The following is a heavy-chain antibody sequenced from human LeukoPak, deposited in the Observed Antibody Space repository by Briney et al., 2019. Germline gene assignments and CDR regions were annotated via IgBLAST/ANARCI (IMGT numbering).Heavy chain of an antibody. CDR1: GYTFTGYY. V-gene: IGHV1-2*02. D-gene: IGHD3-3*01. CDR3: ARVLPRYDFWSGYSKDRYYFDY. Sequence: ASVEVSCKASGYTFTGYYMHWVRQAPGQGLEWMGWINPNSGGTNYAQKFQGRVTMTRDTSISTAYMELSRLRSDDTAVYYCARVLPRYDFWSGYSKDRYYFDYWGQGTLVTVSS. J-gene: IGHJ4*02. CDR2: INPNSGGT.